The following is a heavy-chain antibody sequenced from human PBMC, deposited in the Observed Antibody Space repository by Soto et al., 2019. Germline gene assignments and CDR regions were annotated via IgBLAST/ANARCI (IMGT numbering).Heavy chain of an antibody. CDR2: ISAYNGNT. V-gene: IGHV1-18*01. CDR1: GYTFTSYG. CDR3: ARSDIVVVPAATQYDPFDY. Sequence: ASVKVSCKASGYTFTSYGISWVRQAPGQGLEWMGWISAYNGNTNYAQKLQGRVTMTTDTSTSTAYMELRSLRSDDTAVYYCARSDIVVVPAATQYDPFDYWGQGTPVTVSS. D-gene: IGHD2-2*01. J-gene: IGHJ4*02.